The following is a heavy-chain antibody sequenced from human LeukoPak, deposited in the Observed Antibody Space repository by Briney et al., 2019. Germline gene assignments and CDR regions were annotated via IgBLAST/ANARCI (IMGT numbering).Heavy chain of an antibody. CDR2: IYYSGST. CDR3: ARDSRGEIGPLDY. V-gene: IGHV4-31*03. Sequence: SQTLPLTCTVSGGSISSGGYYWSWIRQHPGKGLEWIGYIYYSGSTYYNPSLKSRVTISVDTSKNQFSLKLSSVTAADTAVYYCARDSRGEIGPLDYWGQGTLVTVSS. D-gene: IGHD6-13*01. J-gene: IGHJ4*02. CDR1: GGSISSGGYY.